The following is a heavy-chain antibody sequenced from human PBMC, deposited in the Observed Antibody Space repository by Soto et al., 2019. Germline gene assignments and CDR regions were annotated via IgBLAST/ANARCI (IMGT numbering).Heavy chain of an antibody. CDR1: GGTFSSYT. V-gene: IGHV1-69*02. Sequence: SVKVSCKASGGTFSSYTISWVRQAPGQGLEWMGRIIPILGIANYAQKFQGRVTITADKSTSTAYMELSSLRSEDTAVYYCARAVEMATIADNSFDYWGQGTLVTVSS. D-gene: IGHD5-12*01. CDR2: IIPILGIA. J-gene: IGHJ4*02. CDR3: ARAVEMATIADNSFDY.